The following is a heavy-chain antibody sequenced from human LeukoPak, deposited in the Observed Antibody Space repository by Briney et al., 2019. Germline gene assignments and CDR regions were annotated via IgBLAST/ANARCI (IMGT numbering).Heavy chain of an antibody. CDR1: GGSFSGYY. CDR2: ISHSGAT. V-gene: IGHV4-34*01. D-gene: IGHD1-26*01. J-gene: IGHJ6*03. CDR3: ARDRVGATLVGRRENNYYYMDV. Sequence: SETLSLTCAVYGGSFSGYYWSWIRQPPGKGLEWIGDISHSGATNYNPSLKSRVTISVDTSKNQFSLKLRSVTAADTAVYYCARDRVGATLVGRRENNYYYMDVWGKGTTVTVSS.